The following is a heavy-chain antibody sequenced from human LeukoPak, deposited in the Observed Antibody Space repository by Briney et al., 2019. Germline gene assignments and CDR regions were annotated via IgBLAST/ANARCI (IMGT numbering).Heavy chain of an antibody. CDR2: ITWSSGNI. CDR1: GFTFSSYS. J-gene: IGHJ3*01. D-gene: IGHD3-10*01. Sequence: GRSLRLSCAASGFTFSSYSMNWGRQAPGKGLEWVSGITWSSGNIGYADSVKVRFTISRDNANNSLYLQMNSLRVEDKALYYCAKDMGSGSYEHGAFDLWGQGTMVTVSS. V-gene: IGHV3-9*01. CDR3: AKDMGSGSYEHGAFDL.